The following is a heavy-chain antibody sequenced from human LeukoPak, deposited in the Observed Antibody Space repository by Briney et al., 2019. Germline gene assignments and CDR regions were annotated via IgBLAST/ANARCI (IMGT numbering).Heavy chain of an antibody. CDR2: IYSGGNT. D-gene: IGHD6-6*01. Sequence: GGSLRLSCAASGFTVSSYYMSWVRQAPGKGLEWVSVIYSGGNTYYADSVKGRFTISRDNSKNTLYLQMNNLRAEDTAVYYCARFSSTPDWGQGTLVTVSS. CDR1: GFTVSSYY. V-gene: IGHV3-53*01. CDR3: ARFSSTPD. J-gene: IGHJ4*02.